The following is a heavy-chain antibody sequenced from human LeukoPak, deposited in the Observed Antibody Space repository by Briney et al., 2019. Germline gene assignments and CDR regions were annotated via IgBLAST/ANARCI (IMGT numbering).Heavy chain of an antibody. D-gene: IGHD2-2*01. CDR3: ARVDCSSTSCYDYFDY. J-gene: IGHJ4*02. V-gene: IGHV1-2*04. CDR1: GYTFTGYY. CDR2: INPNSGGT. Sequence: ASVKVSCKASGYTFTGYYMHWVRQAPGQGLEWMGWINPNSGGTNHAQKFQGWVTMTRDTSISTAYMELSRLRSDDTAVYYCARVDCSSTSCYDYFDYWGQGTLVTVSS.